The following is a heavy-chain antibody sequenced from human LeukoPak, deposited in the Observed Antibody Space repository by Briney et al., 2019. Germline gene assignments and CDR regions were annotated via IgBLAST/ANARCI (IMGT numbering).Heavy chain of an antibody. J-gene: IGHJ3*02. CDR3: ARVTGYCSSTSCYVAGDAFDI. CDR1: GYSFTSCW. V-gene: IGHV5-51*01. Sequence: GESLKISCKGSGYSFTSCWIGWVRQMPGKGLEWMGIIYPGDSDTRYSPSFQGQVTISADKSISTAYLQWSSLKASDTAMYYCARVTGYCSSTSCYVAGDAFDIWGQGTMVTVSS. CDR2: IYPGDSDT. D-gene: IGHD2-2*01.